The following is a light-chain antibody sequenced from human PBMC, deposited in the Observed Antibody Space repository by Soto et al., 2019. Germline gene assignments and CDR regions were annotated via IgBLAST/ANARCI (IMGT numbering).Light chain of an antibody. CDR3: QQYNGYSRT. Sequence: DIQMTQSPSTLSASVGDRFTITCRASQSVSRSLAWYQQKPGKAPNVLISRASDLESGVPSRFSGSGSGTEFTLTISNLQPEDFATYYCQQYNGYSRTFGQGTKVDIK. J-gene: IGKJ1*01. V-gene: IGKV1-5*03. CDR1: QSVSRS. CDR2: RAS.